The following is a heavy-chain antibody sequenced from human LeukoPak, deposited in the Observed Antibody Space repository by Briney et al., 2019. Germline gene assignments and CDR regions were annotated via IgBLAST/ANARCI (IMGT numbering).Heavy chain of an antibody. Sequence: GSSVKVSCKSSGGTFSSYAISGVRQAPGQGLECMGRIIPILGIANYAQKFQGRVPLTAHKSTRTDYMELGSLRPDDTAVYYCERGEWEQWRNFDYWGQGTLVTVSS. D-gene: IGHD1-26*01. CDR1: GGTFSSYA. V-gene: IGHV1-69*04. CDR3: ERGEWEQWRNFDY. J-gene: IGHJ4*02. CDR2: IIPILGIA.